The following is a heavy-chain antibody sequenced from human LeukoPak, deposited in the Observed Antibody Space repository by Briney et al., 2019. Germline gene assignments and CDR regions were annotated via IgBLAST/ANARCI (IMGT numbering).Heavy chain of an antibody. CDR1: GFTFSDYT. Sequence: GGSLRLSCAASGFTFSDYTMNWVRQAPGKGLEWVACITTRSSYMYYADSVKGRFTISRDNAKNSLYLQMNSLRAEDTAVYYCATDRLTYYYYGMDVWGQGTTVTVSS. J-gene: IGHJ6*02. D-gene: IGHD3-16*01. CDR3: ATDRLTYYYYGMDV. CDR2: ITTRSSYM. V-gene: IGHV3-21*01.